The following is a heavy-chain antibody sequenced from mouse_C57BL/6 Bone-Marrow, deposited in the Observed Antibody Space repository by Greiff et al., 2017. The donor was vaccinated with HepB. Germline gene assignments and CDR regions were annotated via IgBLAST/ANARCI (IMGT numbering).Heavy chain of an antibody. CDR3: AKLGRNWFAY. CDR1: GFTFSSYA. D-gene: IGHD4-1*01. V-gene: IGHV5-4*01. J-gene: IGHJ3*01. CDR2: ISDGGSYT. Sequence: EVQVVESGGGLVKPGGSLKLSCAASGFTFSSYAMSWVRQTPEKRLEWVATISDGGSYTYYPDNVKGRFTISRDNAKNNLYLQMSHLKSEDTAMYYCAKLGRNWFAYWGQGTLVTVSA.